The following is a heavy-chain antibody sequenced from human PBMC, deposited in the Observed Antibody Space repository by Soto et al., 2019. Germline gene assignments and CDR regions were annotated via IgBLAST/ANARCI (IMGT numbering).Heavy chain of an antibody. V-gene: IGHV3-74*03. CDR3: ARVATGSYSWRES. Sequence: EVQLVESGGDLVQPGGSLRLSCAASGFTFSTYWMHWVRQAPGKGLLWVSRINSDGSITTYADSVKGRFTISRDNSKNTLYLQMNSLRAEDTAVYYWARVATGSYSWRESWGQGTLVTFSS. D-gene: IGHD1-26*01. J-gene: IGHJ5*02. CDR2: INSDGSIT. CDR1: GFTFSTYW.